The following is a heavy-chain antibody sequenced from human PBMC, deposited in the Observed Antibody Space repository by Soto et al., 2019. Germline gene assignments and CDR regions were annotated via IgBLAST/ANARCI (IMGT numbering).Heavy chain of an antibody. CDR2: IWYHGNSM. CDR3: ARYNTGHSDY. CDR1: GFTFSSYG. Sequence: PGGSLRLSCAASGFTFSSYGMHWVRQAPDKGLEWVAVIWYHGNSMYYADSVKGRFTISRDNSKNTLYLQMNNLRAEDTAVYYCARYNTGHSDYWGQGTLVTVSS. V-gene: IGHV3-33*01. D-gene: IGHD1-20*01. J-gene: IGHJ4*02.